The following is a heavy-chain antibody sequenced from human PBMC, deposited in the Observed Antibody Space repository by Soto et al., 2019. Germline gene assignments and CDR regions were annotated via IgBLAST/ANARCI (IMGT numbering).Heavy chain of an antibody. CDR1: GGSISSSSYY. J-gene: IGHJ4*02. V-gene: IGHV4-39*01. D-gene: IGHD3-3*01. CDR3: ARVLITGPSYYDFWSGYYQIDY. Sequence: SETLSLTCTVSGGSISSSSYYWGWIRQPPGKGLEWIGSIYYSGSTYYNPSLKSRVTISVDTSKNQFSLKLSSVTAADTAVYYCARVLITGPSYYDFWSGYYQIDYWGQGTLVTVSS. CDR2: IYYSGST.